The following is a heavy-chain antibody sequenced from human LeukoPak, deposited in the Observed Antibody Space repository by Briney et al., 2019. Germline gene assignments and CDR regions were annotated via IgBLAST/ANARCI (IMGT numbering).Heavy chain of an antibody. Sequence: AASVKVSCKASGYTFTGYYVHWVRQAPGQGLEWMGWINPNTGGTNYAQKFQGRVTMTRDTSISTAYMELGRLRSDDTAVYYCAGDSSGYFQRSAFDIWGQGTMVTVSS. V-gene: IGHV1-2*02. CDR3: AGDSSGYFQRSAFDI. CDR2: INPNTGGT. D-gene: IGHD3-22*01. J-gene: IGHJ3*02. CDR1: GYTFTGYY.